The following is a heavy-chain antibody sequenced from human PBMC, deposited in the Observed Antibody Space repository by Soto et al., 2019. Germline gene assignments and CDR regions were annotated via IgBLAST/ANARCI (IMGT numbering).Heavy chain of an antibody. CDR3: AATALSYCSSTSCYNEIAFDI. V-gene: IGHV1-58*01. CDR1: GFTFTSSA. J-gene: IGHJ3*02. D-gene: IGHD2-2*02. Sequence: SVKVSCKASGFTFTSSAVQWVRQARGQRLEWIGWIVVGSGNTNYAQKFQERVTITRDMSTSTAYMELSSLRSEDTAVYYCAATALSYCSSTSCYNEIAFDIWGQGTMVTVSS. CDR2: IVVGSGNT.